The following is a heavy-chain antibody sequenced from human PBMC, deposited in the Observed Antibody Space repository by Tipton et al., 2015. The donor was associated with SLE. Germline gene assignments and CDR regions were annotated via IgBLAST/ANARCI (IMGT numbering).Heavy chain of an antibody. V-gene: IGHV1-8*01. CDR3: ARDSFYLPFEMDV. D-gene: IGHD3-9*01. J-gene: IGHJ6*04. Sequence: QVQLVQSGAEVKKPGASVKVSCKASRYTFTTYDINWVRQATGQGLEWMGWVNPNSGNTGYAQRFQGRVTMTRDTSTSTVYMELSSLRSEDTAVYYCARDSFYLPFEMDVWGKGTTVTVSS. CDR1: RYTFTTYD. CDR2: VNPNSGNT.